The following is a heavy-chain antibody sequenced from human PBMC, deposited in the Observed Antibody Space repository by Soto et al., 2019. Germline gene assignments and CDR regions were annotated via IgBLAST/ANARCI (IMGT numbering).Heavy chain of an antibody. CDR1: GFTFSSYG. Sequence: PGGSLRLSCAASGFTFSSYGMHWVRQAPGKGLEWVAVIWYDGSNKYYADSVKGRFTISRDNSKNTLYLQMNSLRAEDTAVYYCARAPPAYYYYGMDVWGQGTTVTVSS. V-gene: IGHV3-33*01. CDR2: IWYDGSNK. J-gene: IGHJ6*02. CDR3: ARAPPAYYYYGMDV.